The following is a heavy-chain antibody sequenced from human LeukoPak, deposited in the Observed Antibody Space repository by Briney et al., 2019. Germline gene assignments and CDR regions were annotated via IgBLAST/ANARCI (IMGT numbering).Heavy chain of an antibody. CDR1: GYTFTGYY. D-gene: IGHD6-6*01. CDR3: ARGGRLPSSIAARPAYYYYGMDV. J-gene: IGHJ6*02. Sequence: ASVKVSCKASGYTFTGYYMHWVRQAPGQGLEWMGWINPNSGGTNYAQKFQGRVTMTRDTSISTAYMELSRLRSDDTAVYYCARGGRLPSSIAARPAYYYYGMDVWGQGTTVTVSS. V-gene: IGHV1-2*02. CDR2: INPNSGGT.